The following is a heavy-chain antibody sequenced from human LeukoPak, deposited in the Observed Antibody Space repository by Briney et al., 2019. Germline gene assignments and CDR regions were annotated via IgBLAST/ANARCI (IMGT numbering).Heavy chain of an antibody. Sequence: VKVSCKASGYTFTSYGFSWVRQAPGQGLEWMGWISAYNGHTKYSQKFQGRVTMTRDTSISTAYMELSRLRSDDTAVYYCARRAITMVRGGIGPFDYWGQGTLVTVSS. J-gene: IGHJ4*02. D-gene: IGHD3-10*01. V-gene: IGHV1-18*01. CDR2: ISAYNGHT. CDR3: ARRAITMVRGGIGPFDY. CDR1: GYTFTSYG.